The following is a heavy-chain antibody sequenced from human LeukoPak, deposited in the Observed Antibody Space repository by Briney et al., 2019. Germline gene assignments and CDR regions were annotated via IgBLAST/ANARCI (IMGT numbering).Heavy chain of an antibody. V-gene: IGHV4-31*03. CDR2: IYYSGST. CDR3: ARVYYDSSGYIDY. D-gene: IGHD3-22*01. Sequence: SETLSLTCTVSGGSISSGGYYWSWIRQHPGKGLEWIGYIYYSGSTYYNPSLKSRVTISVDTSKNQFSLKLSSVTAADTAVYYCARVYYDSSGYIDYWGQGTLVTVSS. J-gene: IGHJ4*02. CDR1: GGSISSGGYY.